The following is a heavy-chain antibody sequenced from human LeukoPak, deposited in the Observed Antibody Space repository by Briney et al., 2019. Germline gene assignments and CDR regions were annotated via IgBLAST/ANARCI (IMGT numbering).Heavy chain of an antibody. CDR1: GYTFTGYY. CDR3: ARENYARKWYFDY. V-gene: IGHV1-2*02. D-gene: IGHD2-2*01. J-gene: IGHJ4*02. Sequence: ASVKVSCKASGYTFTGYYMHWVRQAPGQGLEWMGWINPNSGGTNYAQKFQGRVTMTTDTSTSTAYMELRSLRSDDTAVYYCARENYARKWYFDYWGQGTLVTVSS. CDR2: INPNSGGT.